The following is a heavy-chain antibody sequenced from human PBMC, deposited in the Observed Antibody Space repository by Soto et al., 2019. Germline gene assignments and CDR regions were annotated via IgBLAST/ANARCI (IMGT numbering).Heavy chain of an antibody. D-gene: IGHD6-6*01. CDR3: ARRGIAARPVYYYYGMDV. J-gene: IGHJ6*02. Sequence: GEFLKFSCKGSGNSFTSDWSGWVRQMPGKGLEWMGIIYPGDSDTRYSPSFQGQVTISADKSISTAYLQWSSLKASDTAMYYCARRGIAARPVYYYYGMDVWGQGTTVTVSS. CDR1: GNSFTSDW. V-gene: IGHV5-51*03. CDR2: IYPGDSDT.